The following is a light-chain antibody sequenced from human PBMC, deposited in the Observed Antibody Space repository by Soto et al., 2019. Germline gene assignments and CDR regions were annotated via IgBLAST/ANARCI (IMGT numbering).Light chain of an antibody. CDR3: SSYSSAGSVV. Sequence: QSVLTQPASVSGSPGQSLTISCTGTSSDVGGYKYVSWYQQHPGKAPKLMIYDVANRPSGVSNRFSGSKSGNTASLTISGLQAEDEADYYCSSYSSAGSVVFGGGTQLTVL. V-gene: IGLV2-14*01. CDR1: SSDVGGYKY. J-gene: IGLJ2*01. CDR2: DVA.